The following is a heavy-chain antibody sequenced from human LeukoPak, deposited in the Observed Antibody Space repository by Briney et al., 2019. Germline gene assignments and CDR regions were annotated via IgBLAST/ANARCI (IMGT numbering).Heavy chain of an antibody. CDR2: FYYSGTT. Sequence: SSETLSLTCTVSGDSISSSSHYWGWIRRPPGKGLEWIGSFYYSGTTYYNASLKSRVTISVDTSKNHFSLSLSSVTAADTAVYYCVRHVRFSAGGYFDYWGQGTLVTVSS. V-gene: IGHV4-39*01. CDR3: VRHVRFSAGGYFDY. D-gene: IGHD4-23*01. J-gene: IGHJ4*02. CDR1: GDSISSSSHY.